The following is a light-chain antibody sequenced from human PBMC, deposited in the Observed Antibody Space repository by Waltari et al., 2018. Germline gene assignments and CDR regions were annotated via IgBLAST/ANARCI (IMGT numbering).Light chain of an antibody. J-gene: IGLJ2*01. CDR2: RDT. V-gene: IGLV3-27*01. Sequence: SFELTQTSSLSVSPGQTVRISCSGDVLANKYARWVQQKPGQAPVLIIFRDTERPSGLPDRFSGSSSGTTATLIIRGAQVEDEGDYYCYAAADNNLGVFGGGTKVTVL. CDR3: YAAADNNLGV. CDR1: VLANKY.